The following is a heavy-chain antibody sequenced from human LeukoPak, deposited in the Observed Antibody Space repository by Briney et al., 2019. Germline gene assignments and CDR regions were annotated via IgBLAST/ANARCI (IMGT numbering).Heavy chain of an antibody. D-gene: IGHD6-13*01. V-gene: IGHV3-23*01. CDR1: GFTFSSYA. CDR3: AKAGEQQLVKGRYFDY. Sequence: GGSLRLSCAASGFTFSSYAMSWVRQAPGKGLEWVSAISGSGGSTYYADSVKGRFTISRDNSKNTLYLQMNSLRAEDTAVYYCAKAGEQQLVKGRYFDYWGQGTLVTVSS. J-gene: IGHJ4*02. CDR2: ISGSGGST.